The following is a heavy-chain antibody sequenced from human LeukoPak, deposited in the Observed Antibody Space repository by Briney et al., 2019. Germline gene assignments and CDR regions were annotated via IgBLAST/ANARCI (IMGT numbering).Heavy chain of an antibody. CDR3: ARVRYGELDV. CDR1: GFTFSSYA. J-gene: IGHJ6*02. Sequence: QAGGSLRLSCAASGFTFSSYAMSWVRQAPGKGLEWVSSMSGSGGSTYYADSVKGRFTISRDDSKNTLYLQMNSLRAEDTAVYCCARVRYGELDVWGQGTTVTVSS. D-gene: IGHD4-17*01. CDR2: MSGSGGST. V-gene: IGHV3-23*01.